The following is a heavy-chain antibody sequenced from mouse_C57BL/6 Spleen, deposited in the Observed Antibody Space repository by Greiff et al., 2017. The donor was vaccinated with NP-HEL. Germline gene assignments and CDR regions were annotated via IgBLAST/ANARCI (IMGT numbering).Heavy chain of an antibody. CDR1: GYSFTDYN. J-gene: IGHJ1*03. D-gene: IGHD1-1*01. Sequence: EVQLQQSGPELVKPGASVKISCKASGYSFTDYNMNWVKQSNGKSLEWIGVINPNYGTTSYNQKFKGTATLTVDQSSSTAYMQLNSLTSEDSAVYYCARSYYGSSWRYFDVWGTGTTVTVSS. CDR3: ARSYYGSSWRYFDV. CDR2: INPNYGTT. V-gene: IGHV1-39*01.